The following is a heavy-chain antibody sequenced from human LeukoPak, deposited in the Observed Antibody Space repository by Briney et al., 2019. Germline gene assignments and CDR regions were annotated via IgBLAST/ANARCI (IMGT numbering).Heavy chain of an antibody. CDR1: GFTFSSYS. CDR3: ARVPSTVTTQPDDY. J-gene: IGHJ4*02. D-gene: IGHD4-17*01. Sequence: GGSLRLSCAASGFTFSSYSMNWVRQAPGKGLEWVSSISSSSSYIYYADSVKGRFTISRDNAKNSLYLQMNSLRAEDTAVYYCARVPSTVTTQPDDYWGQGTLVTVSS. V-gene: IGHV3-21*01. CDR2: ISSSSSYI.